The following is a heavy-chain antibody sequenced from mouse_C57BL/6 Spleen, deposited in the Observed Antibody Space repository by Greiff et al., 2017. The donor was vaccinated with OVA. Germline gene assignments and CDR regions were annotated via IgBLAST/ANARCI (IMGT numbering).Heavy chain of an antibody. CDR3: ARYYYGPHWYFDV. J-gene: IGHJ1*03. CDR2: IYPGSGST. V-gene: IGHV1-55*01. D-gene: IGHD1-1*01. CDR1: GYTFTSYW. Sequence: VKLQHPGAELVKPGASVKMSCKASGYTFTSYWITWVKQRPGQGLEWIGDIYPGSGSTNYNEKFKSKATLTVDTSSSTAYMQLSSLTSEDSAVYYCARYYYGPHWYFDVWGTGTTVTVSS.